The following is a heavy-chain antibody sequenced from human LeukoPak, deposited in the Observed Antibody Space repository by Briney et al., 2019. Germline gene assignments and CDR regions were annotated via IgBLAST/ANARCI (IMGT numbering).Heavy chain of an antibody. J-gene: IGHJ6*02. CDR1: GYSFTSYW. Sequence: GESLRISCKGSGYSFTSYWISWVRQMPGKGLEWMGRIDPSDSYTNYSPSFQGHVTISADKSISTAYLQWSSLKASDTAMYYCARSVITMVRGVIIPGIYYGMDVWGQGTLVTVSS. D-gene: IGHD3-10*01. CDR3: ARSVITMVRGVIIPGIYYGMDV. V-gene: IGHV5-10-1*01. CDR2: IDPSDSYT.